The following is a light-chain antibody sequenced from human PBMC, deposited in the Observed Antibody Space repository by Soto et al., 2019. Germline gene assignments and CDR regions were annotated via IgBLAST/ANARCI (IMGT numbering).Light chain of an antibody. J-gene: IGLJ1*01. CDR1: TSDIGGYNY. CDR2: EVN. CDR3: SSHGGNSPYV. V-gene: IGLV2-8*01. Sequence: QSVLTQPPSASGSPGQSVAISCTGTTSDIGGYNYVSWYQQHPGKAPKLMIYEVNKRPSGVPDLFSGSKSGNTASLTVSGLQDEDEADYYCSSHGGNSPYVFGTGTKVTVL.